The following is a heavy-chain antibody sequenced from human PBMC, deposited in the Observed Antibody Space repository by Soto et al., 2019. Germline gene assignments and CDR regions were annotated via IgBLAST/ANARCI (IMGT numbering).Heavy chain of an antibody. V-gene: IGHV4-59*01. Sequence: QVQLQDSGPGLVKPSETLALTCTVTGGSISRYYWSWSRQPPGKGLEWIGSIYYSGSTNYHPSLKSRVTISVDTSKNQFSLKLSAVTASETAVYYCARTGGPPACDIWGTGTIVPVSS. CDR3: ARTGGPPACDI. J-gene: IGHJ3*02. CDR1: GGSISRYY. CDR2: IYYSGST. D-gene: IGHD3-16*01.